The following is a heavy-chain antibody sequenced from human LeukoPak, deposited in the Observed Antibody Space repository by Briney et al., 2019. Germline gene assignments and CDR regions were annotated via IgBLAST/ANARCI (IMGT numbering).Heavy chain of an antibody. CDR1: GFTLSNAW. CDR3: TTESLYHYDRGDNWFDP. J-gene: IGHJ5*02. V-gene: IGHV3-15*01. CDR2: IKSKTDGGTT. D-gene: IGHD3-10*02. Sequence: GGSLRLSCAASGFTLSNAWMSWVRQTPGKGLEWIGRIKSKTDGGTTDYSAPVKGRFTMSRDDSKDTLYMQLNGLKTEDTAVYYCTTESLYHYDRGDNWFDPWGQGTLVTVSS.